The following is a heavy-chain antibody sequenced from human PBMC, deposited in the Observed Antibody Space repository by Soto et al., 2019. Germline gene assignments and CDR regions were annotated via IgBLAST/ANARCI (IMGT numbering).Heavy chain of an antibody. CDR1: GGSISSSNW. CDR2: IYHSGSA. Sequence: QVQLQESGPGLVKPSGTLSLTCAVSGGSISSSNWWSWVRQPPGKGLEWIGEIYHSGSANYNPSLKRRVIISVDKSKNQFSLKLSSVTAADTAVYYCARDNAAYSSGWLDYWGQGTLVTVSS. J-gene: IGHJ4*02. CDR3: ARDNAAYSSGWLDY. D-gene: IGHD6-19*01. V-gene: IGHV4-4*02.